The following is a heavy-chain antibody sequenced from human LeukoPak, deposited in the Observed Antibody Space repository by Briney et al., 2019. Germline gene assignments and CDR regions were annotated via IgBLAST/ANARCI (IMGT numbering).Heavy chain of an antibody. Sequence: PGGSLRLSCAASGFTFSSYAMSWVRQAPGKGLEWVSAISDSGGSTYYADSVKGRFTISRDNSKNTLNLQMNSPRAEDTAVYYCAKDTVVTPEAFDYWGQGTLVTVSS. CDR2: ISDSGGST. D-gene: IGHD4-23*01. V-gene: IGHV3-23*01. CDR3: AKDTVVTPEAFDY. CDR1: GFTFSSYA. J-gene: IGHJ4*02.